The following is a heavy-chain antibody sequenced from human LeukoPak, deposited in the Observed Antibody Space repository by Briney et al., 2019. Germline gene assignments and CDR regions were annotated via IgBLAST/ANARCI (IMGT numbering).Heavy chain of an antibody. J-gene: IGHJ4*02. D-gene: IGHD5-12*01. Sequence: PGGSLRLSCAAAGFIFRNYWMGWVRQAPGKGLEWVSYISSSGSTIYYVNSVKGRFTISRDNAKNSLYLQMNSLRVDDTGFYYCARGYSSYRTEDYWGQGALVTVSS. CDR2: ISSSGSTI. V-gene: IGHV3-48*04. CDR1: GFIFRNYW. CDR3: ARGYSSYRTEDY.